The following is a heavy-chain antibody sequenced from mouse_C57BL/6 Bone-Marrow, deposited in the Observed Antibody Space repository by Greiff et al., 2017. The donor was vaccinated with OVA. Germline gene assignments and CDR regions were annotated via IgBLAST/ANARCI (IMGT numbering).Heavy chain of an antibody. Sequence: EVQLQESGGGLVKPGGSLKLSCAASGFTFSDYGMHWVRQAPEKGLEWVAYISSGSSTIYYADTVKGRFTISRDNAKNTLFLQMTSLRSEDTAMYYCARGRGYYYGSSYVYYLDYWGQGTTLTVSS. V-gene: IGHV5-17*01. J-gene: IGHJ2*01. CDR2: ISSGSSTI. D-gene: IGHD1-1*01. CDR3: ARGRGYYYGSSYVYYLDY. CDR1: GFTFSDYG.